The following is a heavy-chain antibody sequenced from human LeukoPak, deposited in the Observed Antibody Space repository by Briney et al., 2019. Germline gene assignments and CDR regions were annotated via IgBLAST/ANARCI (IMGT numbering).Heavy chain of an antibody. J-gene: IGHJ6*03. Sequence: PGGSLRLSCAASGFTFSSYAMNWVRQAPGKGLEWVSYIRSSSSTIYYADSVKGRFTISRDNAKNSLYLQMNSLRAEDTAVYYCAREFPESFTIFASFYYMDVWGKGTTVTVSS. D-gene: IGHD3-3*01. V-gene: IGHV3-48*01. CDR1: GFTFSSYA. CDR2: IRSSSSTI. CDR3: AREFPESFTIFASFYYMDV.